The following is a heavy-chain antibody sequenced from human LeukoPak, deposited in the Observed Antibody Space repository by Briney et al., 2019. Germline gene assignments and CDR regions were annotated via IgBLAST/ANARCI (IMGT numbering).Heavy chain of an antibody. J-gene: IGHJ3*02. CDR1: GGSFSGYY. CDR2: INHSGST. D-gene: IGHD3-3*01. CDR3: ARFGPLYYDFWSGYPPWAFDI. Sequence: SETLSLTCAVYGGSFSGYYWSWIRQPPGKGLEWIGEINHSGSTNYNPSLKSRVTISVDTSKNQFSLKLSSVTAADTAVYYCARFGPLYYDFWSGYPPWAFDIWGQGTMVTVSS. V-gene: IGHV4-34*01.